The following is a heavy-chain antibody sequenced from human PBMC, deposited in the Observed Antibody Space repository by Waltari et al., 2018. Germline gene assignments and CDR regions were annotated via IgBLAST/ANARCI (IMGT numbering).Heavy chain of an antibody. V-gene: IGHV3-23*03. CDR3: AKDSSPFLEHRVYYYYYMDV. D-gene: IGHD3-3*01. CDR2: FYSGGTT. Sequence: EVQLLESGGGLVQPGGSLRRSCAASGFTFATYSXXXXXGAPGRGLEWVSVFYSGGTTYYADSVKGRFTISRDNSKNTLYLQMNSLRAEDTAVYYCAKDSSPFLEHRVYYYYYMDVWGKGTTVTVSS. CDR1: GFTFATYS. J-gene: IGHJ6*03.